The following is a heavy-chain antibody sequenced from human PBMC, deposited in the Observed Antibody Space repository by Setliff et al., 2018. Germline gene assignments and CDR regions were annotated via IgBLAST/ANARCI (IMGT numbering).Heavy chain of an antibody. J-gene: IGHJ5*02. CDR1: GYTFTNYD. CDR2: MNPNSGNT. D-gene: IGHD5-18*01. Sequence: GASVTVSCQTSGYTFTNYDINWLRQATGQGLEWMGGMNPNSGNTGYAQNCQGRVSMTRNTSISTAYMELNSMTTEDTAVYYCARSKVEAAMVKHNWFDPWGQGTLVTVSS. CDR3: ARSKVEAAMVKHNWFDP. V-gene: IGHV1-8*02.